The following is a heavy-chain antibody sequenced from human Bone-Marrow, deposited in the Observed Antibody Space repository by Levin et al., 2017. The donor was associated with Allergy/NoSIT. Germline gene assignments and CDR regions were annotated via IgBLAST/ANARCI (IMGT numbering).Heavy chain of an antibody. V-gene: IGHV1-69*13. D-gene: IGHD3-3*01. CDR1: GGTFSSYA. Sequence: ASVKVSCKASGGTFSSYAISWVRQAPGQGLEWMGGIIPIFGTANYAQKFQGRVTITADESTSTAYMELSSLRSEDTAVYYCARNCMREIFGVVRVWDWFDPWGQGTLVTVSS. J-gene: IGHJ5*02. CDR2: IIPIFGTA. CDR3: ARNCMREIFGVVRVWDWFDP.